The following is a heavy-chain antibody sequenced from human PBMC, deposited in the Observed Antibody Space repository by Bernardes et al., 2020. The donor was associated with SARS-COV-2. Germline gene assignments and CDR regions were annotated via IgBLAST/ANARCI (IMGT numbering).Heavy chain of an antibody. V-gene: IGHV1-2*02. CDR2: INPNNSAT. Sequence: ASLKVYCKAAGYTFTGYYIHWVRQAPGQGLEWMGWINPNNSATNHAQKFQGRLTVTRDTSISSVYMQLSRLRADDTAVYYCARGRVDSGSYELGYWGQGTLVTGSS. D-gene: IGHD1-26*01. CDR1: GYTFTGYY. CDR3: ARGRVDSGSYELGY. J-gene: IGHJ4*02.